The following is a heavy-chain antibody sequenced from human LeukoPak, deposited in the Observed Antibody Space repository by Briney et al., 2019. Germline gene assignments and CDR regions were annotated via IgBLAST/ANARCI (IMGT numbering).Heavy chain of an antibody. J-gene: IGHJ4*02. Sequence: ESLRISCEGSGYSFTTYWISWVRQMPGKGLEWIGKIDPSDSNIKYTPSFQGHVTISADNSISTLYLQLNSLKASDSAMYYCARLSAYWGQGTLVTVSS. V-gene: IGHV5-10-1*01. CDR1: GYSFTTYW. CDR3: ARLSAY. CDR2: IDPSDSNI.